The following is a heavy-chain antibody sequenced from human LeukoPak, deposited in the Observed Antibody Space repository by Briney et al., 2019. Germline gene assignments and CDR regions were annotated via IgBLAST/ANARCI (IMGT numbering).Heavy chain of an antibody. V-gene: IGHV3-48*03. CDR1: GFTFSSYE. CDR2: ISSSGSTI. CDR3: ARDGATVTRSYWYFDL. J-gene: IGHJ2*01. Sequence: PGGSLRLSCAASGFTFSSYEMNWVRQAPGKGLEWVSYISSSGSTIYYADSVKGRFTISRDNARNSLYLQMNSLRAEDTAVYYCARDGATVTRSYWYFDLWGRGTLVNV. D-gene: IGHD4-17*01.